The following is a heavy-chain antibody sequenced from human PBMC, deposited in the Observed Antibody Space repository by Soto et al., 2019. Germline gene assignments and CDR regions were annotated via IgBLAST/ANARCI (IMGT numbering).Heavy chain of an antibody. CDR2: MNPNSGNT. J-gene: IGHJ3*02. V-gene: IGHV1-8*01. Sequence: GASVKVSCKASGYTFTSYDINWVRQGTGQGPEWMGWMNPNSGNTGYAQKFQGRVTMTRNTSISTAYMELSSLRSEDTAVYYCAIFIYGDSAGAFDIWGQGTMVTVSS. CDR3: AIFIYGDSAGAFDI. D-gene: IGHD4-17*01. CDR1: GYTFTSYD.